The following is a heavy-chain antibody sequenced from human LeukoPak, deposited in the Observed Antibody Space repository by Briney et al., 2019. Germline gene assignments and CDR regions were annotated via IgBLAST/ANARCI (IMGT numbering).Heavy chain of an antibody. D-gene: IGHD3-10*01. J-gene: IGHJ6*03. V-gene: IGHV4-39*07. CDR3: ARIRGDALLWFGELLYYYYYYMDV. CDR1: GGSISSSSYY. Sequence: SETLSLTCTVSGGSISSSSYYWGWIRQPPGKGLEWIGSIYYSGSTYYNPSLKSRVTISVDTSKNQFSLKLSSVAAADTAVYYCARIRGDALLWFGELLYYYYYYMDVWGKGTTVTVSS. CDR2: IYYSGST.